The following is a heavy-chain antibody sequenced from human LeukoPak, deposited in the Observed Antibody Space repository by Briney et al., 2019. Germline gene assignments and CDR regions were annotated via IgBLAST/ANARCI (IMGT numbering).Heavy chain of an antibody. V-gene: IGHV3-23*01. CDR3: AKGAYYAD. D-gene: IGHD3-3*01. Sequence: GGSLRLSCAASGFTFSSFAMNWVRQAPGKGLEWVSIISGSGDTTHYTDSVKGRFTVSRDNSKNTLYLQMNSLRAEDAAVYYCAKGAYYADWGQGTLVTVSS. CDR2: ISGSGDTT. CDR1: GFTFSSFA. J-gene: IGHJ4*02.